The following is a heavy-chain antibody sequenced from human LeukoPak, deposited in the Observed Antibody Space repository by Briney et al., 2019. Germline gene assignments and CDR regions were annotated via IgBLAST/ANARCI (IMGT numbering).Heavy chain of an antibody. Sequence: PSETLSLTCTVSGGSISSGGYYWSWIRQPPGKGLEWIGYIYYSGSTNYNPSLKSRVTISVDTSKNQFSLKLSSVTAADTAVYYCALGRWDTMVRDPGVGMDVWGQGTTVTVSS. J-gene: IGHJ6*02. CDR3: ALGRWDTMVRDPGVGMDV. D-gene: IGHD3-10*01. CDR1: GGSISSGGYY. CDR2: IYYSGST. V-gene: IGHV4-61*08.